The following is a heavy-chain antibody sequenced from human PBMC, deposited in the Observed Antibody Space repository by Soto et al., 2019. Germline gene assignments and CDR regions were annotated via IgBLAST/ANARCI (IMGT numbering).Heavy chain of an antibody. J-gene: IGHJ6*02. V-gene: IGHV3-9*01. CDR3: ARSWSGSTSGRVDV. D-gene: IGHD3-3*01. Sequence: PGGSLRLSCVASGFTFDDHVMHWVRQVPGKGLEWVGHINWDGYSIGYGGSVRGRFTISRDNAKNTLYLQMNSLRPEDTALYYCARSWSGSTSGRVDVWGQGTTVTVS. CDR1: GFTFDDHV. CDR2: INWDGYSI.